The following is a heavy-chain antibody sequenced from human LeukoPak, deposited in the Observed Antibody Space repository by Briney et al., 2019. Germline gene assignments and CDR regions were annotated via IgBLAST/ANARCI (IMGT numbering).Heavy chain of an antibody. V-gene: IGHV3-23*01. CDR2: ISGSGGST. Sequence: GGSLRLSCAASGFTLSNAWMSWVRQAPGEGLEWGSAISGSGGSTCYADSVQGRFTISRDNTKNTLYLQMSSLRAEDTAVYYCAKVPITKVRGLFDYWGQGTLVTVSS. D-gene: IGHD3-10*01. CDR3: AKVPITKVRGLFDY. J-gene: IGHJ4*02. CDR1: GFTLSNAW.